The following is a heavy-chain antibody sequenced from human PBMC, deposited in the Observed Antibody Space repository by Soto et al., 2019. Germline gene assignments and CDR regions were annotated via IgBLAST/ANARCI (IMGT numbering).Heavy chain of an antibody. V-gene: IGHV3-9*01. CDR3: AKEGGFNYMDV. Sequence: GGSLRLSCAASGFTFYDYAMHWVRQAPGKGLEWVSGISWNSGSIGYADSVKGRFTISRDNAKNSLYLQMNSLRAEDTALYYCAKEGGFNYMDVWGKGTTVTVSS. D-gene: IGHD3-16*01. CDR1: GFTFYDYA. CDR2: ISWNSGSI. J-gene: IGHJ6*03.